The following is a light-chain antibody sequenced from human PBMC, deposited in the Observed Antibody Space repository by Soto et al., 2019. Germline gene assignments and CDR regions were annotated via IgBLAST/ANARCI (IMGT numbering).Light chain of an antibody. CDR2: KVS. CDR1: QWLVHSDGNTY. CDR3: MQGAHWPPT. Sequence: DVVMTQSPLSLPVTLGQPASISCRSSQWLVHSDGNTYLNWFQQRPGQSPRRLIYKVSNRDSGVPDRFSGSGSGTEFTLKISRVEAGDVGVYYCMQGAHWPPTFGLGTKVEIK. J-gene: IGKJ1*01. V-gene: IGKV2-30*02.